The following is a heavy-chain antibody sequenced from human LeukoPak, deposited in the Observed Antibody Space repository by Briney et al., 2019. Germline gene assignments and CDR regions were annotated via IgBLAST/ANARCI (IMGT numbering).Heavy chain of an antibody. Sequence: VASVKLSCNASGYTCTGYYMHWVRQAPGQGLEWMGWINPNSGGTTYAKKFQDRVTRTRVTSFSTAYMQRSRLGSADEAVYYCWSSIAVAGTGFDNSGQRT. J-gene: IGHJ5*02. CDR2: INPNSGGT. V-gene: IGHV1-2*02. CDR1: GYTCTGYY. D-gene: IGHD6-19*01. CDR3: WSSIAVAGTGFDN.